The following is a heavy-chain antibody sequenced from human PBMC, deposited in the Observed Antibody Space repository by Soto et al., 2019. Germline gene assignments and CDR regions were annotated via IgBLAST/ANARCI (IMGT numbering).Heavy chain of an antibody. CDR1: GFTFTEYY. J-gene: IGHJ4*02. D-gene: IGHD6-13*01. Sequence: QAQLVQSGPEVRKPGASVKVSCKASGFTFTEYYMHWLRQDPGQGLEWIGWINLNSGDTRFAEKFQGRVTVTRDTSINTAFMDFSSLISDDTAVYYCGRDSAAAPGAYFDYWGQGTLVTVSS. CDR3: GRDSAAAPGAYFDY. V-gene: IGHV1-2*02. CDR2: INLNSGDT.